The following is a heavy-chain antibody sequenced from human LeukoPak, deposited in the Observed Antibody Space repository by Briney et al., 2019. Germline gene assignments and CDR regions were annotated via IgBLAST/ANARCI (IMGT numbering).Heavy chain of an antibody. J-gene: IGHJ4*02. CDR2: INTNTGNP. CDR1: GYTFTSYA. V-gene: IGHV7-4-1*02. D-gene: IGHD3-22*01. Sequence: ASVKVSCKASGYTFTSYAMNWVRQAPGQGLEWMGWINTNTGNPTYAQGFTGRFVFSLDTSVSTAYLQISSLKAEDTAVYYCARAVYYDSSGYLVSVEYYFDYWGQGTLVTVSS. CDR3: ARAVYYDSSGYLVSVEYYFDY.